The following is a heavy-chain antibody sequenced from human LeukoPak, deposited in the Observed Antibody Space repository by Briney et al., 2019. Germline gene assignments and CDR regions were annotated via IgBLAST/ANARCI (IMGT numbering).Heavy chain of an antibody. CDR2: IKQDGSEK. CDR1: GFTFRNYW. CDR3: ARDRTWWDY. D-gene: IGHD2-15*01. V-gene: IGHV3-7*03. J-gene: IGHJ4*02. Sequence: GGSLRLSCTASGFTFRNYWMSWVRQAPGKGLEWVANIKQDGSEKYYADSVKGRFTISRDNAKNLLYLQMKSLRAEDTAVYYCARDRTWWDYWGQGTLVTVSS.